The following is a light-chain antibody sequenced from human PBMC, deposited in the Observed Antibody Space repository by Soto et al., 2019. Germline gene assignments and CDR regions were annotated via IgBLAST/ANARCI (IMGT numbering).Light chain of an antibody. Sequence: QSALTQPASVSGSPGQSIAISCTGTSSDVGGYKDVSWYQQHPGKAPKLMIYDVSSRPSGVSDRFSGSKSGNTASLTISGFQAEDEDDYDCSSFRKTTTTVIFGGGTKLTVL. CDR1: SSDVGGYKD. J-gene: IGLJ2*01. CDR2: DVS. CDR3: SSFRKTTTTVI. V-gene: IGLV2-14*01.